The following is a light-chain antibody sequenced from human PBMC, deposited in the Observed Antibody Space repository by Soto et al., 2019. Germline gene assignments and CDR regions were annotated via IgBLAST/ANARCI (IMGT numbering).Light chain of an antibody. CDR1: QSVSSN. CDR2: GAS. Sequence: EIVMTHSPATLSVSPGERATLSCRASQSVSSNLAWYQQKPGQAPRXLIYGASTRATGIPARFSGSGSGTELTLTISSLQSEDGAVYDGQQYNNWPLTFGGGTKVDIK. V-gene: IGKV3-15*01. CDR3: QQYNNWPLT. J-gene: IGKJ4*01.